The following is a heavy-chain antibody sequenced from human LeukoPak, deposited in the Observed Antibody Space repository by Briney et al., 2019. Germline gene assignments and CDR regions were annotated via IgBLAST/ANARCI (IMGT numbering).Heavy chain of an antibody. CDR3: ARGGGPFMMKLNWFDP. D-gene: IGHD3-16*01. V-gene: IGHV3-21*01. CDR1: GVTFSSYS. J-gene: IGHJ5*02. Sequence: PGGSLRLSCAASGVTFSSYSMNWVRQAPGKGLEGVSSISSSSSYIYYADPVKGRFTISRDNAKNSLYLQMNSLRAEDTAVYYCARGGGPFMMKLNWFDPWGQGTLVTVSS. CDR2: ISSSSSYI.